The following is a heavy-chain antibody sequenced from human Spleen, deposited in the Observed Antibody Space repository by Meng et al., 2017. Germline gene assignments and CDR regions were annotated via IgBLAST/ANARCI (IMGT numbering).Heavy chain of an antibody. V-gene: IGHV4-59*11. CDR3: AREVGRSTVVRGIISSKYYYSGMDV. D-gene: IGHD3-10*01. J-gene: IGHJ6*02. Sequence: SETLALTCTVSGGSISSHYWNWIRQPPGEGREWIGYIDYSGSTNYNPSLWGRVTISLDTSNNHFSLKLSSVTAADTAVYYCAREVGRSTVVRGIISSKYYYSGMDVWGQGTTVTVSS. CDR2: IDYSGST. CDR1: GGSISSHY.